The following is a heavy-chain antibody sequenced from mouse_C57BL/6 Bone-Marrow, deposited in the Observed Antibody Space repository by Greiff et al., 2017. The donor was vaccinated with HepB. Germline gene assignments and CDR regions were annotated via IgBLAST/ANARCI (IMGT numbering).Heavy chain of an antibody. V-gene: IGHV1-78*01. D-gene: IGHD3-2*02. Sequence: QVQLQQSAAELVKPGASVKISCTASGFTFTDHTIHWMKQRPEQGLEWIGYIYPRDGSTKYNEKFKGKATLTADKSSTTAYMQLISLTSEDSAVYFCGKTDQATWFAYWGQGTLVTVSA. CDR2: IYPRDGST. CDR3: GKTDQATWFAY. CDR1: GFTFTDHT. J-gene: IGHJ3*01.